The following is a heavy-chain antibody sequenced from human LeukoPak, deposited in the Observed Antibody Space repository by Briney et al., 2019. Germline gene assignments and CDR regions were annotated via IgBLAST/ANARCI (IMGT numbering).Heavy chain of an antibody. V-gene: IGHV3-53*01. CDR2: IYSGGST. D-gene: IGHD6-13*01. Sequence: GGSLRLSCAASGFTVSSNYMSWVRQAPGKGLEWVSVIYSGGSTYYADSVKGRFTISRDNSKNTLYLQMNSLGAEDTAVYYCARERVVIAAAGGAAFDIWGQGTMVTVSS. CDR1: GFTVSSNY. J-gene: IGHJ3*02. CDR3: ARERVVIAAAGGAAFDI.